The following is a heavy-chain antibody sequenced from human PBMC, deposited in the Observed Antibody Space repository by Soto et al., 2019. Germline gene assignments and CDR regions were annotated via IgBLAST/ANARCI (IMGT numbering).Heavy chain of an antibody. D-gene: IGHD3-10*01. V-gene: IGHV1-18*01. CDR2: ISAYNGNT. CDR3: ATHYYGSRNYGMDV. Sequence: ASVKVSCKASGYTFTSYGIRWVRQAPGQGLEWMGWISAYNGNTIYAQKFQGRVTMTEDTSTDTAYMELSSLRSEDTAVYYCATHYYGSRNYGMDVWGQGTTVTVSS. J-gene: IGHJ6*02. CDR1: GYTFTSYG.